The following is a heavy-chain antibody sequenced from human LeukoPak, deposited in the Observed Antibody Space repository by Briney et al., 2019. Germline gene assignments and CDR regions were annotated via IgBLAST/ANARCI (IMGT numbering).Heavy chain of an antibody. CDR2: ISSSSSYI. J-gene: IGHJ5*02. D-gene: IGHD3-10*01. CDR1: GFTFSSYS. CDR3: AREDYYGSGSYGLPNWFDP. V-gene: IGHV3-21*01. Sequence: GGSLRLSCAASGFTFSSYSMNWVRQAPGKGLEWVSSISSSSSYIYYADSVKGRFTISRDNAKNLLYLQMNSLRAEDTAVYYCAREDYYGSGSYGLPNWFDPWGQGTLVTVSS.